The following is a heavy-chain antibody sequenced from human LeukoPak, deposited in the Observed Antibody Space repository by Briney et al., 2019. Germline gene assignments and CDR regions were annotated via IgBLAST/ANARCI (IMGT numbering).Heavy chain of an antibody. J-gene: IGHJ6*02. V-gene: IGHV3-23*01. CDR2: ISGSGGST. Sequence: GGSLRLSCAASGFTFSSYAMSWVRRAPGKGLEWVSAISGSGGSTYYADSVKGRFTISRDNSKSTLFLQMNTLRADDTAVYYCAGGAGVYYYVMDVWGQGTSVTVSS. CDR1: GFTFSSYA. CDR3: AGGAGVYYYVMDV.